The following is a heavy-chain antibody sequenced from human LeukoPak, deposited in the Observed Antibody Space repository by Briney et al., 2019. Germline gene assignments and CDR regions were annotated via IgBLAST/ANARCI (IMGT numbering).Heavy chain of an antibody. CDR3: ATDRPD. V-gene: IGHV1-2*02. CDR1: GYTVTGYY. D-gene: IGHD6-6*01. Sequence: ASVKVSCKTSGYTVTGYYIHWVRQAPGQGLEWMGWITPNSDGTDYAQKFQGRVTMTRDTSITTAYMELSSLRSDDTAVYYCATDRPDWGQGTLVTVSS. J-gene: IGHJ4*02. CDR2: ITPNSDGT.